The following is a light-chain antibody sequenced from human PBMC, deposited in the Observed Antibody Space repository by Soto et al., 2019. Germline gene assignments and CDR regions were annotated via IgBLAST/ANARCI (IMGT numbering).Light chain of an antibody. J-gene: IGKJ2*01. Sequence: AIQMTQSPSSLSASVGDRVTITCRASQGVRNDLGWYQQKPGKAPKLLIYVVSSLESGVPSRFSGSGSGTDFTLTISSLQPEDFATYYCLQDSTYPFTFGQGTKLEI. V-gene: IGKV1-6*01. CDR2: VVS. CDR1: QGVRND. CDR3: LQDSTYPFT.